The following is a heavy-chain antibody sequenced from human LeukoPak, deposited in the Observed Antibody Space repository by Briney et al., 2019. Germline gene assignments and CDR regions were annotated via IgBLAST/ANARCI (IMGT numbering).Heavy chain of an antibody. J-gene: IGHJ4*02. Sequence: GGSLRLSCSASGFTFSSYWMHWVRQAPGKGLVWVSRIYSDGSSTNYADSVKGRFTISRDNAKNTLYLQMNSLRAEDTAVYYCARDRSSLGLWFGELRNWGQGTLVTVSS. D-gene: IGHD3-10*01. CDR2: IYSDGSST. CDR3: ARDRSSLGLWFGELRN. V-gene: IGHV3-74*01. CDR1: GFTFSSYW.